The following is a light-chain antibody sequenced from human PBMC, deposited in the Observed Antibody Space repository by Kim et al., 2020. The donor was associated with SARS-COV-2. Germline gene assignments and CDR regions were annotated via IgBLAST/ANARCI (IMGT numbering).Light chain of an antibody. J-gene: IGKJ1*01. Sequence: SPGDRAALSCRASQSVRSTYLAWYQQKPGQAPRLLIYGASSRASGTPDRFSGSGSGADFTLTISRLEPEDSAVYFCHQYDASPRTFGQGTKVDIK. CDR3: HQYDASPRT. CDR2: GAS. V-gene: IGKV3-20*01. CDR1: QSVRSTY.